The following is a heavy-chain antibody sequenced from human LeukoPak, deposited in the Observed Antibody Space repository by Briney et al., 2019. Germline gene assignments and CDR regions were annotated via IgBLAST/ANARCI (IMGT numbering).Heavy chain of an antibody. V-gene: IGHV1-2*02. D-gene: IGHD1-14*01. CDR2: VNPNSGDT. CDR3: SASAPTILYF. CDR1: GYTFTGYY. J-gene: IGHJ2*01. Sequence: ASVKVSCKASGYTFTGYYIHWVRQVPGQGLEWMGWVNPNSGDTDYAKTFQGRVTMTRDTSISSAYMDLNSLTSDDTAVYYWSASAPTILYF.